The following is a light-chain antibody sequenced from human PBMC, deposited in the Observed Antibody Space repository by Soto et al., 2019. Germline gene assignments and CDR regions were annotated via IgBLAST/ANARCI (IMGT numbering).Light chain of an antibody. J-gene: IGLJ2*01. Sequence: QSALTQPPSASGTPGQTIAISCSGGSSNIGGHTVNWYQQLPGTAPRLLIYSNTQRPSGVPDRFSGSKSGTTASLAISGLQSEYEGDYYCAAWDDSLNGVVFGGGTKVTVL. V-gene: IGLV1-44*01. CDR2: SNT. CDR1: SSNIGGHT. CDR3: AAWDDSLNGVV.